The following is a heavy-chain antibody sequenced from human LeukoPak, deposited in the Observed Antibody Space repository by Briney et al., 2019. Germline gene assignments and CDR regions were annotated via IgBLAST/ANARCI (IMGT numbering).Heavy chain of an antibody. V-gene: IGHV3-21*01. CDR1: GFTFSSYS. J-gene: IGHJ6*04. D-gene: IGHD3-10*01. Sequence: GGSLRLSCAASGFTFSSYSMNWVRQAPGKGLEWVSSISSSSSYIYYADSVKGRFTISRDNAKNSLYLQMNSLRAEDTAVYYCARDALWFGETTYYYGMDVWGKGTTVTVSS. CDR2: ISSSSSYI. CDR3: ARDALWFGETTYYYGMDV.